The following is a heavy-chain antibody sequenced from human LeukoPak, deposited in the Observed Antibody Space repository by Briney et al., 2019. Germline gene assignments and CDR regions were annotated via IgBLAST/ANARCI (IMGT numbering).Heavy chain of an antibody. Sequence: SGGSLRLSCAASGFTFSSYSMNWVRQASGKGLEWVSSISSSSSYIYYADSVKGRFTISRDNAKNSLYLQMNSLRAEDTAVYYCARDWPTIAAAGTIPEYFQHWGQGTLVTVSS. CDR1: GFTFSSYS. CDR2: ISSSSSYI. CDR3: ARDWPTIAAAGTIPEYFQH. D-gene: IGHD6-13*01. J-gene: IGHJ1*01. V-gene: IGHV3-21*01.